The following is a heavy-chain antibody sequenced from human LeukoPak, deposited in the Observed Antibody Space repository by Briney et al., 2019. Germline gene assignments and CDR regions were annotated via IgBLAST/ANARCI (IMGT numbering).Heavy chain of an antibody. CDR1: GFTFSSYG. CDR3: ARGHHSSSWYSLVGDY. D-gene: IGHD6-13*01. CDR2: INPSGGST. V-gene: IGHV1-46*01. J-gene: IGHJ4*02. Sequence: GASVKVSCKASGFTFSSYGISWVRQAPGQGLEGMGIINPSGGSTSYAQKFQGRVTMTRDMSTSTVYMELSSLRSEDTAVYYCARGHHSSSWYSLVGDYWGQGTLVTVSS.